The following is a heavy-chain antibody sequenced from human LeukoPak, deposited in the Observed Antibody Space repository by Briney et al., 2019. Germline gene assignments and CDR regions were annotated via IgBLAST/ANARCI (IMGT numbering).Heavy chain of an antibody. Sequence: GASVKVSCKLSGYTGIELSMHWARQVPGKGLEWTGGFDPEDGETKYAQKFQGRVTMTEDTSTDTAYMELSRLTSEDTAVYYRATHTISGVVTYASLIWGRGTLVTVSS. CDR2: FDPEDGET. V-gene: IGHV1-24*01. CDR1: GYTGIELS. CDR3: ATHTISGVVTYASLI. J-gene: IGHJ3*02. D-gene: IGHD3-3*01.